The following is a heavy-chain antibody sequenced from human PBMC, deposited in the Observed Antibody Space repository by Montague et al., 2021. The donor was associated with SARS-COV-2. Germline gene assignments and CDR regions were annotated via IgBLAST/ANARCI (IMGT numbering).Heavy chain of an antibody. V-gene: IGHV4-34*01. CDR1: GGSLSGYY. CDR2: INHSANT. J-gene: IGHJ6*02. D-gene: IGHD3-10*01. Sequence: SETLSLTCAVHGGSLSGYYWSWICQPPEKGLEWIGEINHSANTKYNPSLKSPVTISIDTSKNQFSLKMTSVTAADTATYYCASGIYPSGSYYNRYYYGLYIWGPGTTVIVSS. CDR3: ASGIYPSGSYYNRYYYGLYI.